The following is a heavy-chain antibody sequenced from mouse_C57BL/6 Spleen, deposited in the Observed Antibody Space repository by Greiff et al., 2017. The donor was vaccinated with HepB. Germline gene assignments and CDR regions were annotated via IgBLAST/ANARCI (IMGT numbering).Heavy chain of an antibody. V-gene: IGHV1-9*01. J-gene: IGHJ3*01. CDR1: VYTFTGYW. Sequence: QVQLKESGAELMKPGASVKLSCKATVYTFTGYWIEWVKQRPGHGLEWIGEILPGSGSTNYNEKFKGKATFTADTSSNTAYMHLSSLTTEDSAIYYCARKSPGNWFAYWGQGTLVTVSA. CDR3: ARKSPGNWFAY. D-gene: IGHD2-1*01. CDR2: ILPGSGST.